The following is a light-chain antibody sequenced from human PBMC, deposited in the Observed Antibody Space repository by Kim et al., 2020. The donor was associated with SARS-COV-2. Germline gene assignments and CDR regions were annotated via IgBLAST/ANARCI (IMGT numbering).Light chain of an antibody. CDR1: KLGDKY. J-gene: IGLJ2*01. CDR2: QDS. Sequence: SGSPGQTASITCSGEKLGDKYACWYQQKPGQSPVLLIYQDSKRPSGIPERFSGSNSGNTATLTISGTQAMDEADYYCQAWDSSTVLFGGGTQLTVL. V-gene: IGLV3-1*01. CDR3: QAWDSSTVL.